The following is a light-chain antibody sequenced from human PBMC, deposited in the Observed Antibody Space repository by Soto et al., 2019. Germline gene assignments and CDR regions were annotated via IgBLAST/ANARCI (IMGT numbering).Light chain of an antibody. CDR3: AAWDDSVKTLL. CDR1: SSNIGRNT. V-gene: IGLV1-44*01. J-gene: IGLJ2*01. Sequence: QSVLTQPPSASETPEQRVTISCSGTSSNIGRNTVNWYQHLPGTTPKLLIYNNYQRPSGVPDRFSASKSGTSASLAISGLQSEDEADYYCAAWDDSVKTLLFGGGTKLTVL. CDR2: NNY.